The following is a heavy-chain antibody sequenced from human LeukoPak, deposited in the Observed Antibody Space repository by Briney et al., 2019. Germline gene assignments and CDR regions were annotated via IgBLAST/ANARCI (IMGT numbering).Heavy chain of an antibody. CDR3: ARDTYCSGGRCYSRVGY. CDR2: INTNTGNP. Sequence: ASVKVSCEASGYTFTNYPMNWVRQAPGQGLEWMGWINTNTGNPTYAQGFTERFVFSWDTSVNTAYLQINSLKPEDTAVYFRARDTYCSGGRCYSRVGYWGQGTVVTVSS. D-gene: IGHD2-15*01. J-gene: IGHJ4*02. V-gene: IGHV7-4-1*02. CDR1: GYTFTNYP.